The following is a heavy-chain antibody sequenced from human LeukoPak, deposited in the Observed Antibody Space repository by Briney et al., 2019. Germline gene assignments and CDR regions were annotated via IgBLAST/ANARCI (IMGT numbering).Heavy chain of an antibody. CDR2: INAGNGDT. CDR1: GYTFTNYV. Sequence: ASVKVSCKASGYTFTNYVAHWVRQAPGQRPEWMGWINAGNGDTKYSQNFQGRVTITRDTSASTAYMELSSLTSEDTALYYCARDDCGDTCYPGGYWGQGTLVTVSS. D-gene: IGHD2-21*01. J-gene: IGHJ4*02. CDR3: ARDDCGDTCYPGGY. V-gene: IGHV1-3*01.